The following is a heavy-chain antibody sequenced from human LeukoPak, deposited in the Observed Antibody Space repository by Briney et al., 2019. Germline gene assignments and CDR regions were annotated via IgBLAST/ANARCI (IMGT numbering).Heavy chain of an antibody. J-gene: IGHJ3*02. CDR1: GGSISSYY. D-gene: IGHD3-22*01. V-gene: IGHV4-4*07. CDR2: IYTSGST. CDR3: AREQAYYYDSSGAFDI. Sequence: PSETLSLTCTVSGGSISSYYWSWIRQPAGKGLEWIGRIYTSGSTNYNPSLKSRVTMSVDTSKNQFSLKLSSVTAADTAVYYCAREQAYYYDSSGAFDIWGQGTMVTVSS.